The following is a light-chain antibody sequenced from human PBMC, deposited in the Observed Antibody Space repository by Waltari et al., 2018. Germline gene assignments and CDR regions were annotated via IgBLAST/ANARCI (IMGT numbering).Light chain of an antibody. J-gene: IGLJ7*01. V-gene: IGLV1-40*01. CDR3: QSHDSSLSGSV. CDR1: SSNIGAGYD. CDR2: GHN. Sequence: QSVLTQPPSVSGAPGQRVTISCTGSSSNIGAGYDVHWYQHMPGTAPNLLINGHNNRPPGFPDRSPGSKSGTSSSLAITVLQAEDEADYYCQSHDSSLSGSVFGGGTQLTVL.